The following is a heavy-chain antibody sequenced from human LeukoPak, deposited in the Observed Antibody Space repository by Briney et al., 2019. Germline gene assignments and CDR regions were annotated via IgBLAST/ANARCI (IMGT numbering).Heavy chain of an antibody. D-gene: IGHD3-22*01. CDR3: ARGNYYDSSGYYFDY. Sequence: PGGSQRLSCAASGFTFDDYGMSWVRQAPGKGLEWVSGINWNGGSTGYADSVKGRFTISRDNAKNSLYLQMNSLRAEDTALYYCARGNYYDSSGYYFDYWGQGTLVTVSS. J-gene: IGHJ4*02. V-gene: IGHV3-20*04. CDR2: INWNGGST. CDR1: GFTFDDYG.